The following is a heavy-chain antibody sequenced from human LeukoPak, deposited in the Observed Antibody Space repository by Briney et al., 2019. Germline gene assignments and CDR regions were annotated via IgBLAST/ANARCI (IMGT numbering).Heavy chain of an antibody. D-gene: IGHD3-16*01. CDR3: ARGEVMIDY. V-gene: IGHV4-38-2*02. CDR2: IYHSGST. J-gene: IGHJ4*02. Sequence: PSETLSLTCTVSGYSISSGYYWGWIRQPPGKGLEWIGSIYHSGSTYYNPSLKSRVTISVDTSKNQFSLKLSSVTAADTAVYYCARGEVMIDYWGQGTLVTVSS. CDR1: GYSISSGYY.